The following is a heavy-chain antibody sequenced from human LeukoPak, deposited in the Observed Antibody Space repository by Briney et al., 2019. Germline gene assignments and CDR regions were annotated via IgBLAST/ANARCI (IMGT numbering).Heavy chain of an antibody. J-gene: IGHJ4*02. CDR1: GGSFSGYY. Sequence: PSETLSLTCAVYGGSFSGYYWSWIRQPPGKGLEWIGEINHSGSTNYNPSLKSRVTISVDTSKNQFSLKLSSVTAADTAVYYCARGQWRLWLTYWSQGTLVTVSS. V-gene: IGHV4-34*01. CDR2: INHSGST. D-gene: IGHD5-18*01. CDR3: ARGQWRLWLTY.